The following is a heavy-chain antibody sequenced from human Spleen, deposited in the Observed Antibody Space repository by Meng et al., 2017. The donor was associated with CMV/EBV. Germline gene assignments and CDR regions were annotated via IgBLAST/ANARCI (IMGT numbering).Heavy chain of an antibody. CDR1: GYTFTSYG. J-gene: IGHJ4*02. V-gene: IGHV1-18*01. Sequence: ASVKVSCKASGYTFTSYGISWVRQAPGQGLEWMGWISAYNGNTNYAQKLQGRVTMTTDTSTSTAYMELTRLRSDDTAVYYCARAPGLSLAAAASDAYFDKWGQGTLVTVSS. D-gene: IGHD6-13*01. CDR3: ARAPGLSLAAAASDAYFDK. CDR2: ISAYNGNT.